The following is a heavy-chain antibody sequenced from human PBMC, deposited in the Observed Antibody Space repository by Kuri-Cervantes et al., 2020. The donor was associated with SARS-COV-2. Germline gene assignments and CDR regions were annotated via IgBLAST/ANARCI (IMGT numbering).Heavy chain of an antibody. CDR2: MNPNSGNT. V-gene: IGHV1-8*01. Sequence: ASVKVSCKASGYTFTSYDINWVRQATGQGLEWMGWMNPNSGNTGYAQKFQGRVTMTRNTSISTAYMELSSLRSEDTAVYYCAITMPRTPYYFDYWGQGTLVTVSS. CDR3: AITMPRTPYYFDY. CDR1: GYTFTSYD. J-gene: IGHJ4*02. D-gene: IGHD3-10*01.